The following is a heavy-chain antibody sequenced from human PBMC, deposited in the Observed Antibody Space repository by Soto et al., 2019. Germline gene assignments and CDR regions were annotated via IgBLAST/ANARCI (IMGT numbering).Heavy chain of an antibody. CDR1: GYTFTSYD. Sequence: GASVKVSCKASGYTFTSYDINWVRQATGQGLEWMGWMNPNSGNTGYAQKFQGRVTMTRNTSISTAYMELSSLRSEDTALYYCARVGITIFRAVIYYYMDNWGKGTTVTLPS. J-gene: IGHJ6*03. V-gene: IGHV1-8*01. D-gene: IGHD3-3*01. CDR3: ARVGITIFRAVIYYYMDN. CDR2: MNPNSGNT.